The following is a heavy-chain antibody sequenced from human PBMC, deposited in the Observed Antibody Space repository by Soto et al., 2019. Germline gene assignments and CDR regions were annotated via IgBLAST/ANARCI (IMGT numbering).Heavy chain of an antibody. J-gene: IGHJ6*02. D-gene: IGHD4-17*01. V-gene: IGHV5-51*01. Sequence: GESLKISCKGSGYSFTSYWIGWVRQMPGKGLEWMGIIYPGDSDTRYSPSFQGQVTISADKSISTAYLQWSSLKASDTAMYYCARQKYSKETDYGGNSYYGMDVWGQGTTVTVSS. CDR3: ARQKYSKETDYGGNSYYGMDV. CDR2: IYPGDSDT. CDR1: GYSFTSYW.